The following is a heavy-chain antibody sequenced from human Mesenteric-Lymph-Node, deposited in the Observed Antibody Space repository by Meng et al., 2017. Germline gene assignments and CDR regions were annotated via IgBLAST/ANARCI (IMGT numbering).Heavy chain of an antibody. J-gene: IGHJ4*02. CDR3: AAGPGHGYYDY. CDR2: ISRSESRSGGST. D-gene: IGHD4-17*01. V-gene: IGHV3-23*04. Sequence: EVQLVEAGGGLGQPGGSLGLSCAASGVTFSNYGMTWVRQAQGKGLEWVSLISRSESRSGGSTYYGDSVKGRFTISRDNSKNTVFLQMNSLRVEDTAVYYCAAGPGHGYYDYWGQGTLVTVSS. CDR1: GVTFSNYG.